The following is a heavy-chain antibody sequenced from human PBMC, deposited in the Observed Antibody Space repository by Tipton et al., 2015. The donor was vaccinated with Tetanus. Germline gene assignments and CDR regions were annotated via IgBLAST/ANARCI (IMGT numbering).Heavy chain of an antibody. CDR1: YDSFYGYY. CDR3: VRGRGLGAYSYGFEY. Sequence: TLSLTCAVYYDSFYGYYWSWIRQPPGKGLEWIGEISHSENTNYNPSLQSRVTISMNTANNHIYLNLTSVTAADTAVYYCVRGRGLGAYSYGFEYWGRGALVTVSS. CDR2: ISHSENT. J-gene: IGHJ4*02. D-gene: IGHD5-12*01. V-gene: IGHV4-34*01.